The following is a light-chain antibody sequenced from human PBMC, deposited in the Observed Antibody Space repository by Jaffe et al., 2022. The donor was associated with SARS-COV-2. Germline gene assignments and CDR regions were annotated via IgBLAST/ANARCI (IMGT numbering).Light chain of an antibody. CDR3: NSRDSSGTQWV. V-gene: IGLV3-19*01. J-gene: IGLJ3*02. CDR2: AKD. Sequence: SSELTQDPAVSVALGQTVRITCQGDSLRNYYANWYQQKPGQAPVVVIYAKDNRPSGIPDRFSGSRLGNTASLTITGAQAEDEADYYCNSRDSSGTQWVFGGGTKVTVL. CDR1: SLRNYY.